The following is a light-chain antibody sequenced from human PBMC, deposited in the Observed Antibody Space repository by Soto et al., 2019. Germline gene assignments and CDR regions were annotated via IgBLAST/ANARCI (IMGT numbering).Light chain of an antibody. V-gene: IGKV1-5*01. Sequence: DIQMTQSPSTLSASVGARVTITCRASQSISSWLAWYQQKPGKAPKLLIYDASSLESGVPSRFSGSGSGTEGTLTISSLQPDDCATYDGQQYNSYSGTFGQGTKVDIK. J-gene: IGKJ1*01. CDR3: QQYNSYSGT. CDR1: QSISSW. CDR2: DAS.